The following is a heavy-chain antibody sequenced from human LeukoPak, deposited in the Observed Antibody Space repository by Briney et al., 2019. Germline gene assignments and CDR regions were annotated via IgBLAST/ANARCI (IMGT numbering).Heavy chain of an antibody. Sequence: SETLSLTCTVSGGSISSSSYYWGWIRQPPGKGLEWIGSIYYSGSTYYNPSLKSRATISVDTSKNQFSLKLSSVTAADTAVYYCARPRREWFSSNGAFDIWGQGTMVTVSS. V-gene: IGHV4-39*01. D-gene: IGHD3-3*01. CDR2: IYYSGST. CDR3: ARPRREWFSSNGAFDI. J-gene: IGHJ3*02. CDR1: GGSISSSSYY.